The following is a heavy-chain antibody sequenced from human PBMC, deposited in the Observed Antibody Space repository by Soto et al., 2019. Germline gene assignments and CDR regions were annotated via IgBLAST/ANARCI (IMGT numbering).Heavy chain of an antibody. Sequence: LRLSCAASGFTFSIYSMNWVRQAPGKGLEWVSSISSSSSYIYYADSVKGRFTISRDNAKNSLYLQMNSLRAEDTAVYYCARDFGEPRGFDPWGKGTLVTVSS. CDR2: ISSSSSYI. CDR3: ARDFGEPRGFDP. J-gene: IGHJ5*02. CDR1: GFTFSIYS. D-gene: IGHD2-21*01. V-gene: IGHV3-21*01.